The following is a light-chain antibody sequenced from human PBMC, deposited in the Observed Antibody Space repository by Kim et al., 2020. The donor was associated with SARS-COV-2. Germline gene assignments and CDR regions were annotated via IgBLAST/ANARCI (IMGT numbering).Light chain of an antibody. CDR1: SSNIGSNY. Sequence: ELTQPPSASGTPGQRVTISCSGSSSNIGSNYVYWYQQLPGTAPKLLIYRNNQRPSGVPDRFSGSKSGTSASLAISGLRSEDEADYYCATWDDSLSGVF. V-gene: IGLV1-47*01. CDR3: ATWDDSLSGV. J-gene: IGLJ3*02. CDR2: RNN.